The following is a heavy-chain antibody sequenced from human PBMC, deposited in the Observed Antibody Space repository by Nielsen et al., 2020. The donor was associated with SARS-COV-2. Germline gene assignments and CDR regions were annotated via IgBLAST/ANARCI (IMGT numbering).Heavy chain of an antibody. J-gene: IGHJ3*02. CDR2: INSDGSST. CDR1: GFTFSSYW. V-gene: IGHV3-74*01. Sequence: GESLKISCAASGFTFSSYWMHWVRQAPGKGLVWVSRINSDGSSTSYADSVKGRFTISRDNAKNTLYLQMNSLRAEDTAVYYCAREGDDSSQNNAFDIWGQGTMVTVSS. D-gene: IGHD3-22*01. CDR3: AREGDDSSQNNAFDI.